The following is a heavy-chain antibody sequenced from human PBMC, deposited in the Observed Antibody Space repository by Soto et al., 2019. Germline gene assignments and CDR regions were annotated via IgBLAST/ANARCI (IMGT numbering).Heavy chain of an antibody. J-gene: IGHJ6*02. CDR2: IYYSGST. CDR3: ARSPVLLWFGELLPYGMDV. Sequence: SETLSLTCTVSGGSISSSSYYWSWIRQHPGKGLEWIGYIYYSGSTYYNPSLKSRVTISVDTSKNQFSLKLSSVTAADTAVYYCARSPVLLWFGELLPYGMDVWGQGTTVTVSS. D-gene: IGHD3-10*01. V-gene: IGHV4-31*03. CDR1: GGSISSSSYY.